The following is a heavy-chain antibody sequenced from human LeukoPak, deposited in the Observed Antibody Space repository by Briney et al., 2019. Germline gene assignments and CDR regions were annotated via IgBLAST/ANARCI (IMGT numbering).Heavy chain of an antibody. V-gene: IGHV7-4-1*02. D-gene: IGHD3-22*01. CDR1: GYTFTRYA. Sequence: GASVKVSCKASGYTFTRYAINWLRQAPGQGLEWMGWINMYTANPAYAQGFTERFVFSLDTSVTTAYLQISNLKTEDTAVYYCARYDNDDDFDCWGQGTLVTVSS. CDR3: ARYDNDDDFDC. J-gene: IGHJ4*02. CDR2: INMYTANP.